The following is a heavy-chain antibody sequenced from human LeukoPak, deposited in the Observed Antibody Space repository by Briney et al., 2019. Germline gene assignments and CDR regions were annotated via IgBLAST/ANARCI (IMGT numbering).Heavy chain of an antibody. CDR3: ARDLFSYGANQDDY. J-gene: IGHJ4*02. Sequence: PGGSLRLSCVASEFAFTNYWMTWVRQAPGKGLEWVANIKQDGSEKFYVGSVKGRFTISRDNAKKSLYLQMNSLRAEDTAVYYCARDLFSYGANQDDYWGQGTLVTVSS. V-gene: IGHV3-7*01. D-gene: IGHD5-18*01. CDR1: EFAFTNYW. CDR2: IKQDGSEK.